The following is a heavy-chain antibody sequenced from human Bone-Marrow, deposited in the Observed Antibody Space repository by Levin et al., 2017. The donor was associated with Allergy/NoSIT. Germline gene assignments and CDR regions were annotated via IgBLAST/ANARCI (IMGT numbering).Heavy chain of an antibody. CDR2: IGTAGDT. CDR1: GFTFRTHD. V-gene: IGHV3-13*01. CDR3: ARYNYEYNSLDI. Sequence: GGSLRLSCAASGFTFRTHDMHWVRQGTGKGLEWVSTIGTAGDTYYPDSVRGRFTISRENAKNPLYLQMNGLSAGDTAVYYCARYNYEYNSLDIWGQGTMVTVSS. J-gene: IGHJ3*02. D-gene: IGHD5-18*01.